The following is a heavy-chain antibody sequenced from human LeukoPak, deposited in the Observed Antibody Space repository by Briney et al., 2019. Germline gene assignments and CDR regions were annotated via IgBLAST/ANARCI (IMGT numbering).Heavy chain of an antibody. CDR3: ARENYDDGNWFDP. V-gene: IGHV1-2*02. CDR1: GYTFTDYY. J-gene: IGHJ5*02. D-gene: IGHD4-17*01. Sequence: ASVKVSCKASGYTFTDYYMHWVRQAPGQGLEWMGWVNPDTGATNSAQNFQGRVTMTRDTSISTVYMELSRLRSDDSAVYYCARENYDDGNWFDPWGQGTLVTVSS. CDR2: VNPDTGAT.